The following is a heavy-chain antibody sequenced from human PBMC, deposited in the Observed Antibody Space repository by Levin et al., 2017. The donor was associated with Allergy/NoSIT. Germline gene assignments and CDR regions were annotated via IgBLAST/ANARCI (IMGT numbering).Heavy chain of an antibody. D-gene: IGHD2-2*01. V-gene: IGHV4-34*01. CDR3: AKPGYCSSPSCYWFDP. CDR1: GGSFSGSY. CDR2: ISHSGRS. J-gene: IGHJ5*02. Sequence: PSETLSLTCAVYGGSFSGSYWSWIRQPPGKGLEWIGEISHSGRSNYKPSLKSRVTISVDTSKNQFSLKLSSVTAADTAVYYCAKPGYCSSPSCYWFDPWGQGTLVTVSS.